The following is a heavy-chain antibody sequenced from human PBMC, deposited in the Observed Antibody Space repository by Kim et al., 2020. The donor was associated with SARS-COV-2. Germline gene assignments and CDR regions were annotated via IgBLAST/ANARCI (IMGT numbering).Heavy chain of an antibody. Sequence: SVKVSCKASGGTFSSYAISWVRQAPGQGLEWMGGIIPIFGTANYAQKFQGRVTITADESTSTAYMELSSLRSEDTAVYYCARDDGELTPSAGNWGQGTLVTVSS. D-gene: IGHD1-26*01. J-gene: IGHJ4*02. CDR1: GGTFSSYA. CDR3: ARDDGELTPSAGN. CDR2: IIPIFGTA. V-gene: IGHV1-69*13.